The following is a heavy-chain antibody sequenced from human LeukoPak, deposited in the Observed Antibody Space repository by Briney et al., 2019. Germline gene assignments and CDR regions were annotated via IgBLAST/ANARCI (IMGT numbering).Heavy chain of an antibody. V-gene: IGHV3-23*01. Sequence: GGSLRLSCAASGFTFTSYALSWVRQAPGKGLEWVSSISGSGGSTYYADSVKGRFTISRDNSKNTLYLQMNSLRAEDTAVYYCAKDLPNPGTSRHFLYWGQGTLVTVSS. J-gene: IGHJ1*01. CDR2: ISGSGGST. CDR1: GFTFTSYA. D-gene: IGHD2-8*01. CDR3: AKDLPNPGTSRHFLY.